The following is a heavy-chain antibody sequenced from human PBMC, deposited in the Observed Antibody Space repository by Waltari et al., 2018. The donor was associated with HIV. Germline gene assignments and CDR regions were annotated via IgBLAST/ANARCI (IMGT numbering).Heavy chain of an antibody. Sequence: QVQLQQWGAGQVKPSETLSLTCLLSGGSFSGFYWTWVRDSPGKGLEWIGEIDQSGASRINPSLKRRITISMDTSRSHFDLKLSPVSPADTAVYYCARGPSLRAFRGNLYFNSSLDVWGQGTTVTVSS. CDR1: GGSFSGFY. CDR3: ARGPSLRAFRGNLYFNSSLDV. J-gene: IGHJ6*02. CDR2: IDQSGAS. V-gene: IGHV4-34*02. D-gene: IGHD1-1*01.